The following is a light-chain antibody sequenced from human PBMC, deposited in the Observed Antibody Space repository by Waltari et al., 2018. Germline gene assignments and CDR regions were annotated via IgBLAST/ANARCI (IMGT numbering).Light chain of an antibody. V-gene: IGKV1-39*01. Sequence: DIQMTQSPSSLSASVGDRVTITCRASQNLKVYLNWYQQKPGTAPKLLIHAASTLQGGVPSRFSGSGSGTHFTLTISRLQPEDFATYYCQQTFITPPWTFGQGTKVEV. CDR1: QNLKVY. J-gene: IGKJ1*01. CDR3: QQTFITPPWT. CDR2: AAS.